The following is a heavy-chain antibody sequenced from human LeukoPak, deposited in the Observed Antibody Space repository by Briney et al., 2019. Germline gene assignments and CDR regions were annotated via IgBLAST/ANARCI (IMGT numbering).Heavy chain of an antibody. CDR2: IYYSGST. D-gene: IGHD3-22*01. V-gene: IGHV4-59*06. CDR3: ARAADYDSSGYYFLHYFDY. J-gene: IGHJ4*02. CDR1: GGSISSYY. Sequence: PSETLSLTCTVSGGSISSYYWSWIRQHPGKGLEWIGYIYYSGSTYYNPSLKSRVTISVDTSKNQFSLKLSSVTAADTAVYYCARAADYDSSGYYFLHYFDYWGQGTLVTVSS.